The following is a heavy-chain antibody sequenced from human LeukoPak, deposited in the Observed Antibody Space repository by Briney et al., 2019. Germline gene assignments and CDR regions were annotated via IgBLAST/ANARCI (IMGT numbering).Heavy chain of an antibody. CDR2: IYYSGST. V-gene: IGHV4-61*01. D-gene: IGHD1-26*01. CDR3: ARGPSGSYYGMDV. CDR1: GGSISSSSYY. J-gene: IGHJ6*02. Sequence: SETLSLTCTVSGGSISSSSYYWSWIRQPPGKGLEWIGYIYYSGSTNYNPSLKSRVTISVDTSKNQFSLKLNSVTAADTAVYYCARGPSGSYYGMDVWGQGTTVTVSS.